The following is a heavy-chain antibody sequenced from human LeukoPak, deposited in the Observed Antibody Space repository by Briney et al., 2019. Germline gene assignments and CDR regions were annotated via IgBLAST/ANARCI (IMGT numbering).Heavy chain of an antibody. CDR1: GYIFSSYW. CDR2: IYPGDSDT. D-gene: IGHD4-17*01. Sequence: RGESLTISCKGSGYIFSSYWIGWVRQMPGEGLEWMGIIYPGDSDTRYSPSLQGQVTISVDTSIGTAYLQWSSLKASDTAIYYCARQNGFRLDYWGQGTLVTVSS. J-gene: IGHJ4*02. CDR3: ARQNGFRLDY. V-gene: IGHV5-51*01.